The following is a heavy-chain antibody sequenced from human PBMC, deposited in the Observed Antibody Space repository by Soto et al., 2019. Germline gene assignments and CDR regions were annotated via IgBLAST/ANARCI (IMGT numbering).Heavy chain of an antibody. CDR1: GGSFSGYY. Sequence: ETLSLTCAVYGGSFSGYYWSWIRQPPGKGLEWIGEINHSGSTNYNPSLKSRVTISVDTSKNQFSLKLSSVTAADTAVYYCACHSGQEVFDYWGQGSLVTISS. CDR3: ACHSGQEVFDY. CDR2: INHSGST. J-gene: IGHJ4*02. D-gene: IGHD7-27*01. V-gene: IGHV4-34*01.